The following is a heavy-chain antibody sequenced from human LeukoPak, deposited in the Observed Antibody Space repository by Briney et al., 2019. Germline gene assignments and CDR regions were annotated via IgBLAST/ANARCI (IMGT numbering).Heavy chain of an antibody. CDR2: IYNSRST. CDR3: ARLADGGWLVHFDY. D-gene: IGHD6-19*01. Sequence: PSETLSLTCTVSGDSLSSYYWTWIRQPPGKGLEWIGYIYNSRSTNYNPSLKSRVNILVDTSKNQFSLKLKSVTAADTAVYYCARLADGGWLVHFDYWGQGTLVTVSS. V-gene: IGHV4-59*12. CDR1: GDSLSSYY. J-gene: IGHJ4*02.